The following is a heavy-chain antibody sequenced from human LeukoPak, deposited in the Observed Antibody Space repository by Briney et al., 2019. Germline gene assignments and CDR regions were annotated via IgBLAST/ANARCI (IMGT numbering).Heavy chain of an antibody. CDR1: GFTFSLYA. Sequence: PGGSLRLSCAASGFTFSLYAMSWVRQAPGKGLEWVSGITGSGGTTYYADSVKGRFTLSGDNSKNTLYLQMNSLGAEDTAVYYCAKHNSGNFIYFDSWGQGALVTVSS. V-gene: IGHV3-23*01. CDR2: ITGSGGTT. CDR3: AKHNSGNFIYFDS. J-gene: IGHJ4*02. D-gene: IGHD1-26*01.